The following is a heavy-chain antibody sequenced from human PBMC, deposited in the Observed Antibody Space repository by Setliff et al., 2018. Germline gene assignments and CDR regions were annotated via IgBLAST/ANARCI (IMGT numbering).Heavy chain of an antibody. CDR1: GFTFSSYE. V-gene: IGHV3-48*03. J-gene: IGHJ6*03. CDR3: AALDWGENFYNVDV. CDR2: IANRGNTV. D-gene: IGHD7-27*01. Sequence: GGSLRLSCAASGFTFSSYEMIWVRQAPGKGLEWVPYIANRGNTVYYADSVEGRFTVSRDNANNSLYLQMDSLKAEDTAVYYCAALDWGENFYNVDVWGKGTTVTVSS.